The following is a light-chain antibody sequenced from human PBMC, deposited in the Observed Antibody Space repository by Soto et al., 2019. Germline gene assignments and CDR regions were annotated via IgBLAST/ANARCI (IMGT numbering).Light chain of an antibody. CDR1: QSMSSY. J-gene: IGKJ3*01. V-gene: IGKV1-39*01. CDR2: AAS. Sequence: DIQMNQSPSSLSSSVGARVTITCRTSQSMSSYLNGYQQKTGKATKLLIYAASSLQSGVPSRFRGRGSGTDFTLTIRSLQPEDFATYYCQQSYNTPVTFGPGTKVDIK. CDR3: QQSYNTPVT.